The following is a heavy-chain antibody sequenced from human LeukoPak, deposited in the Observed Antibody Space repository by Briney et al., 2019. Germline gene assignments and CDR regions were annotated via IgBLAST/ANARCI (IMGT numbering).Heavy chain of an antibody. CDR2: IYYSGST. D-gene: IGHD3-16*01. CDR3: ARGRNGLR. Sequence: SETLSLTCTVSGGSISSSSYYWGWIRQPPGKGLEWIGSIYYSGSTYYNPSLKSRVTISVDTSKNQFSLKLSSVTAADTAVYYCARGRNGLRWGQGTLVTVSS. CDR1: GGSISSSSYY. V-gene: IGHV4-39*01. J-gene: IGHJ4*02.